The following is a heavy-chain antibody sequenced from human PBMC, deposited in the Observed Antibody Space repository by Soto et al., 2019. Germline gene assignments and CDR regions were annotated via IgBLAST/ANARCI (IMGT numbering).Heavy chain of an antibody. V-gene: IGHV4-34*01. CDR1: GGSFSGYY. J-gene: IGHJ4*02. CDR2: INHSGST. Sequence: QVQLQQWGAGLLKPSETLSLTCAVYGGSFSGYYWSWIRQPPGKGLEWIGEINHSGSTNYNPSLKSRVTVSVDTSKDQFSLKLSSVTAADTAVYYCARGNRDYIWGRYRHGGGFDYWGQGTLVTVSS. D-gene: IGHD3-16*02. CDR3: ARGNRDYIWGRYRHGGGFDY.